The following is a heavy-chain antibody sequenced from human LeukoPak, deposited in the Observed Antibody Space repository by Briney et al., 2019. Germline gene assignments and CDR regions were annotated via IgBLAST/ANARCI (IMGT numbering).Heavy chain of an antibody. CDR1: GFTFSSYA. CDR3: ARDRFSYDYETDALDI. V-gene: IGHV3-30-3*01. D-gene: IGHD5-18*01. Sequence: GSLRLSCAASGFTFSSYAMHWVRQAPGKGLEWVAVISYDGSNKYYADSVKGRFTISRDNAKNSLYLQMNSLRAEDTAVYYCARDRFSYDYETDALDIWGQGTLVTVSS. CDR2: ISYDGSNK. J-gene: IGHJ3*02.